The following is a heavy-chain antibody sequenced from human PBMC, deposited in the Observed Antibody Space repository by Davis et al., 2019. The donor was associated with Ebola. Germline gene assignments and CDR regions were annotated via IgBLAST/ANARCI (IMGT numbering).Heavy chain of an antibody. D-gene: IGHD3-3*01. Sequence: MPSETLSLTCAVYGGSFSGYYWSWIRQPPGKGLEWIGEINPSGSTNYNPSLKSRVTISVDTSKNQFSLKLSSVTATDTAVYYCARGDFWSGYGRWGQGTLVTVSS. J-gene: IGHJ4*02. CDR1: GGSFSGYY. CDR2: INPSGST. V-gene: IGHV4-34*01. CDR3: ARGDFWSGYGR.